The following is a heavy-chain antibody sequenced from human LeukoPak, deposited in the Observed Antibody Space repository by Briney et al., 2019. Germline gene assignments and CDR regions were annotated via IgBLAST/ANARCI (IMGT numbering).Heavy chain of an antibody. V-gene: IGHV3-30-3*01. CDR3: ARDVSAAADYYFDY. CDR1: GFPFSSYA. J-gene: IGHJ4*02. D-gene: IGHD6-13*01. Sequence: GGSLRLSCSASGFPFSSYAMHWVRQAPGKGLEWVAVISNDGSDKYFADSVKGRFSISRDNSKNTLYLQMNSLRAEDTAVYYCARDVSAAADYYFDYWGQGTLVTVSS. CDR2: ISNDGSDK.